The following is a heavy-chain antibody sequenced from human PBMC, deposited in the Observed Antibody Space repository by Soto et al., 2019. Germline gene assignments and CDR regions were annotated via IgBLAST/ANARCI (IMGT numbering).Heavy chain of an antibody. CDR1: GFTFSSYS. CDR3: ARGGRDTMVRGVSFPFDY. CDR2: ISSSSSYI. V-gene: IGHV3-21*01. D-gene: IGHD3-10*01. Sequence: EVQLVESGGGLVKPGGSLRLSCAASGFTFSSYSMNWVRQAPGKGLEWVSSISSSSSYIYYADSVKGRFTISRDNAKNSLYLQMNSLRAEDTAVYYCARGGRDTMVRGVSFPFDYWGQGTLVTVSS. J-gene: IGHJ4*02.